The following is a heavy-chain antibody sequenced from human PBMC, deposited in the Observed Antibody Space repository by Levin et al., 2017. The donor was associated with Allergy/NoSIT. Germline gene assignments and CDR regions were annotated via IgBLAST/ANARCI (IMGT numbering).Heavy chain of an antibody. CDR1: GGSFSGYY. D-gene: IGHD6-13*01. V-gene: IGHV4-34*01. CDR3: ARVGRGQLVRRWFDP. CDR2: INHSGST. Sequence: SETLSLTCAVYGGSFSGYYWSWIRQPPGKGLEWIGEINHSGSTNYNPSLKSRVTISVDTSKNQFSLKLSSVTAADTAVYYCARVGRGQLVRRWFDPWGQGTLVTVSS. J-gene: IGHJ5*02.